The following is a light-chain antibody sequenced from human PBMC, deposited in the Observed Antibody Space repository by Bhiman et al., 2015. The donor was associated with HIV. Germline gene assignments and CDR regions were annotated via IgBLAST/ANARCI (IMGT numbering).Light chain of an antibody. CDR1: SSDVGGYNY. J-gene: IGLJ1*01. V-gene: IGLV2-14*03. Sequence: QSALTQPASVSGSPGQSITISCTGTSSDVGGYNYVSWCQQHPGKAPKLMIYDVSNRPSGVSNRFSGSKSGNTASLTISGLQTEDEADYYCSSYTSSNTYVFGGGTTVTVL. CDR3: SSYTSSNTYV. CDR2: DVS.